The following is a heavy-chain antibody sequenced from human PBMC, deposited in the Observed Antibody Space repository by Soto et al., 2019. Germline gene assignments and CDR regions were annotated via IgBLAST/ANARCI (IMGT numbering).Heavy chain of an antibody. D-gene: IGHD3-10*01. CDR1: GFTFGTTD. Sequence: VQLLQSGGGLVQPGGSLTLSCAASGFTFGTTDMSWVRQAPGEGLEWVSTIGGSGGITYYADSVKVRFTISRDNSRNTVDLQLNIVRGDDTDLYYCVKNSGWFNTWRQGALVTASS. CDR2: IGGSGGIT. V-gene: IGHV3-23*01. CDR3: VKNSGWFNT. J-gene: IGHJ5*02.